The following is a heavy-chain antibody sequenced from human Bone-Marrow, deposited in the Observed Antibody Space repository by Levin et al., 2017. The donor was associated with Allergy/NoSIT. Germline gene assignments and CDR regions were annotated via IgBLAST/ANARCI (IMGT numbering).Heavy chain of an antibody. V-gene: IGHV5-51*01. J-gene: IGHJ3*02. D-gene: IGHD2-15*01. Sequence: PGGSLRLSCKGSGYSFTSYWIGWARQMPGKGLEWMGIIYPGDSDTRYSPSFQGQVTISADKSISTAYLQWSSLKASDSAMYFCASQGYCSANKCYGSFDIWGQGTMLTVSS. CDR2: IYPGDSDT. CDR3: ASQGYCSANKCYGSFDI. CDR1: GYSFTSYW.